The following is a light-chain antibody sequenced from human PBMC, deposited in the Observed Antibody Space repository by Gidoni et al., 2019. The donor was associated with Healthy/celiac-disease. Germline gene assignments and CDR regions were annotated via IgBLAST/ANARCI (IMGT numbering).Light chain of an antibody. CDR2: DAS. CDR3: QQRSNWLFT. V-gene: IGKV3-11*01. J-gene: IGKJ3*01. Sequence: EIVLPHSPATLSLSPGERATLSCRASQSVSSYLAWYQQKPGQAPRLLIYDASNRATGIPARFSGSGSGTDFTLTISSLEPEDFAVYYCQQRSNWLFTFGPGTKVDIK. CDR1: QSVSSY.